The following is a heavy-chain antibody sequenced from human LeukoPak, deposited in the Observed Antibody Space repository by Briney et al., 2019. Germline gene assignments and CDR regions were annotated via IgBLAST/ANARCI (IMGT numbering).Heavy chain of an antibody. CDR3: ARDLASPYVYSSPAPYDY. V-gene: IGHV1-46*01. CDR2: INPSGGST. CDR1: GYTFTSYY. Sequence: ASVKVSCKASGYTFTSYYMHWVRQAPGQGLEWMGIINPSGGSTSYAQKFQGRVTMTRDTSTSTVYMELSSLRSEDTAVYYCARDLASPYVYSSPAPYDYWGQGTLVTVSS. J-gene: IGHJ4*02. D-gene: IGHD6-13*01.